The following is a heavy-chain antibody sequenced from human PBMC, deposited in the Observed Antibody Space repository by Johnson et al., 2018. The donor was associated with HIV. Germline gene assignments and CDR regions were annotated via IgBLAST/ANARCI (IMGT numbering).Heavy chain of an antibody. Sequence: VQLVESGGGLVQPGRSLRLSCTASGFTFGDYAMSWVRQAPGKGLEWVGFIRSKAYGGTTEYAASVKGRFTISRDDSKSIAYLQMNSLKTEDTAVYYCTRDGGYAFDIWGQGTMVTVSS. D-gene: IGHD2-21*02. V-gene: IGHV3-49*04. CDR3: TRDGGYAFDI. CDR1: GFTFGDYA. J-gene: IGHJ3*02. CDR2: IRSKAYGGTT.